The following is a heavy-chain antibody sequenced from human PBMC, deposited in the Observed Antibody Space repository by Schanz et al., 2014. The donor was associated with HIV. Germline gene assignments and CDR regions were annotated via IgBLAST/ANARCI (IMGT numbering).Heavy chain of an antibody. Sequence: QVQLQQWGAGLLKPSETLSLTCVVYGGSFSAYYWSWIRQPPGKGLEWIGKINHSGNTNYNPSLKSRVPISVDPSKTQFSRKMTSVTAADTAVYYCARLERDYWYFDLWGRGTLVSVSS. CDR1: GGSFSAYY. CDR2: INHSGNT. CDR3: ARLERDYWYFDL. V-gene: IGHV4-34*01. J-gene: IGHJ2*01.